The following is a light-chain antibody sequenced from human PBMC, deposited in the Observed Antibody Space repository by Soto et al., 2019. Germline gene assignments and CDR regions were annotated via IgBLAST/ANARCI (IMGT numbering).Light chain of an antibody. V-gene: IGKV1-39*01. Sequence: DIQMTQSPSSLSASVGDTVTITCRASQSIRSHLNWYQQKPGKGPKLLIYTASSLQSGVPSRFSGRGSGTDFTLTISSLQPEDFATYYCQQSYSNPLVTFGGGTKVEIK. CDR3: QQSYSNPLVT. CDR2: TAS. CDR1: QSIRSH. J-gene: IGKJ4*01.